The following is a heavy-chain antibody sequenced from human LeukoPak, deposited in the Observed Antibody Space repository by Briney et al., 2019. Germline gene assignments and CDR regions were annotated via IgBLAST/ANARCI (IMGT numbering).Heavy chain of an antibody. CDR3: ARARSSWPSNWFEP. V-gene: IGHV4-59*01. D-gene: IGHD6-13*01. CDR1: GGSISSYY. Sequence: SETLSLTCTVSGGSISSYYWSWLRQPPGKGLEWIGYIYYSGSTNYNPSLKSRVAISVDTSKNQFSLKLSSVTAADTAVYYCARARSSWPSNWFEPWGQGTLVTVSS. J-gene: IGHJ5*02. CDR2: IYYSGST.